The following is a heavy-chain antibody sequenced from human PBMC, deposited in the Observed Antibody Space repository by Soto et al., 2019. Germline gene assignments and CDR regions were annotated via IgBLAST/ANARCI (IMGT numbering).Heavy chain of an antibody. J-gene: IGHJ6*02. V-gene: IGHV3-23*01. D-gene: IGHD3-3*01. Sequence: EVQLLESGGGFVQPGGSLRLSCTASGFTFSSYAMDWVRQAPGKGLEWLSAISGGGDASHYADSVKGRFTISRDNSKNTLFLQMSSLRSEDTAVYYCARPKRSGYDRGDSYYHTLDVWGHGTTVTVS. CDR3: ARPKRSGYDRGDSYYHTLDV. CDR1: GFTFSSYA. CDR2: ISGGGDAS.